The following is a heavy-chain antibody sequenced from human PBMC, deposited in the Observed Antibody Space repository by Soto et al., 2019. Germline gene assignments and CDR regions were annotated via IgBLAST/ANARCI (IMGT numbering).Heavy chain of an antibody. V-gene: IGHV3-48*02. CDR2: IKSSTSI. CDR1: GFTFSSYS. D-gene: IGHD2-8*01. Sequence: GGSLRLSCTASGFTFSSYSMNWVRQAPGKGLEWVSFIKSSTSIYYAGSVRGRFTISRDNAKNSLYLQMNSLRDEDTAVYYCARGDTNGYPSYSDYWGQGTLVTVSS. CDR3: ARGDTNGYPSYSDY. J-gene: IGHJ4*02.